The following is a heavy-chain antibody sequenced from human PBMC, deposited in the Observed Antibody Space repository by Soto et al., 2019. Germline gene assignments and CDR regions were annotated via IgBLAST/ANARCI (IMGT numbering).Heavy chain of an antibody. CDR2: ISSSSSYI. D-gene: IGHD3-3*01. V-gene: IGHV3-21*04. Sequence: WGSLRLSCAASGFTFSSYSMNWVRQAPGKGLEWVSSISSSSSYIYYADSVKGRFTISRDNAKNSLYLQMNSLRAEDTAVYYCAKEMERITIFGVVPYPYGMDVWGQGTTVTVSS. J-gene: IGHJ6*02. CDR3: AKEMERITIFGVVPYPYGMDV. CDR1: GFTFSSYS.